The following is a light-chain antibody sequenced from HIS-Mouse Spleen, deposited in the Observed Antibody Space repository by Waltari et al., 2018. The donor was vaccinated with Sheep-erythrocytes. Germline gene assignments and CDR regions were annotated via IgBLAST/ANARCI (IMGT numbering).Light chain of an antibody. J-gene: IGLJ1*01. V-gene: IGLV2-14*02. CDR2: EGS. Sequence: QSALTQPASVSGSPGQSLTISCTGTSSDVVSYNLVSWYQHHPGKAPKLMIYEGSKRPSGVSNRFSGSKSGNTASLTISGLQAEDEADYYCCSYAGSYNHVFATGTKVTVL. CDR1: SSDVVSYNL. CDR3: CSYAGSYNHV.